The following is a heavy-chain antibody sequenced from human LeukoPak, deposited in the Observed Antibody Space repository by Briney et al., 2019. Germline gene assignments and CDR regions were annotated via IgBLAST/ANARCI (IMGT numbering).Heavy chain of an antibody. Sequence: SETLSLTCTVSGGSISSYYWSWIRQPPGKGLEWIGYIYYSGSTNYNPSLKSRVTISVDTSKNQFSLKLSSVTAADTAVYYCARAAVVVGVVAFDIWGQGTMVTVSS. V-gene: IGHV4-59*01. CDR3: ARAAVVVGVVAFDI. D-gene: IGHD1-26*01. CDR2: IYYSGST. J-gene: IGHJ3*02. CDR1: GGSISSYY.